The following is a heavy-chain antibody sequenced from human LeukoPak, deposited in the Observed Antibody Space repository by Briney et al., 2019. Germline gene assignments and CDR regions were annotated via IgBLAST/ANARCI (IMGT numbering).Heavy chain of an antibody. V-gene: IGHV4-34*01. J-gene: IGHJ6*03. Sequence: PSETLSLTCAVYGGSFSGYYWSWIRQPPGKGLEWIGEINHSGSTNYNPSLKSRVTISVDTSKNQFSLKLSSVTAADTAVYYCARDAYGDYDAMHHYYYMDVWGKGTTVIVSS. D-gene: IGHD4-17*01. CDR3: ARDAYGDYDAMHHYYYMDV. CDR1: GGSFSGYY. CDR2: INHSGST.